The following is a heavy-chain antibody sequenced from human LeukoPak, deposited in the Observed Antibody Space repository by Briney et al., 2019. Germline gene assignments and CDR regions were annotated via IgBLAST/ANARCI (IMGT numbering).Heavy chain of an antibody. CDR2: FDPEDVET. D-gene: IGHD3-22*01. J-gene: IGHJ3*02. Sequence: ASVKVSCKVSGYSLSELSRHWVRQAPGKGLEWMGGFDPEDVETVYAQKFQGRVTMTEDTSTDTAYLELGSLRSEDTAVYYCAENYYDSSGYYYFWAFDIWGQGTMVTVSS. CDR1: GYSLSELS. V-gene: IGHV1-24*01. CDR3: AENYYDSSGYYYFWAFDI.